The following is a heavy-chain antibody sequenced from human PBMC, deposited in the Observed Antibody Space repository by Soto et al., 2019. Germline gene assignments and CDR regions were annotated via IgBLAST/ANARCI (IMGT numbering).Heavy chain of an antibody. CDR3: ASSGSYWYYYYGMDV. V-gene: IGHV4-34*01. Sequence: TSETLSLTCAVYGGSFSGYYWSWIRQPPGKGLEWIGEINHSGSTNYNPSLKSRVTISVDTSKNQFSLKLSSVTAADTAVYYCASSGSYWYYYYGMDVWGQGTTVT. D-gene: IGHD1-26*01. J-gene: IGHJ6*02. CDR2: INHSGST. CDR1: GGSFSGYY.